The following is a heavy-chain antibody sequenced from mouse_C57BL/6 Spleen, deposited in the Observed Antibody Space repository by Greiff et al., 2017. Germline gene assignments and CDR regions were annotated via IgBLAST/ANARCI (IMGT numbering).Heavy chain of an antibody. CDR3: RAFYYGNPYYFDY. D-gene: IGHD2-1*01. CDR2: INPNNGGT. CDR1: GYTFTDYN. J-gene: IGHJ2*01. V-gene: IGHV1-18*01. Sequence: VQLQQSGPELVKPGASVKIPCKASGYTFTDYNMDWVKQSHGKSLEWIGDINPNNGGTIYNQKFKGKATLTVDKSSSTAYMELRSLTSEDTAVYYCRAFYYGNPYYFDYWGQGTTLTVSS.